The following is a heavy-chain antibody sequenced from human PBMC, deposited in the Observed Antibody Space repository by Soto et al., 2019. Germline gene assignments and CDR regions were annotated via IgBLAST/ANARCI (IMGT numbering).Heavy chain of an antibody. D-gene: IGHD5-18*01. CDR3: ARAGFGDTAPGDFDY. Sequence: SETLSLTCTVSGGSISSGDYYWSWIRQPPGKGLEWIGYIYYSGSTYYNPSLKSRVTISVDTSKNQFSLKLSSVTAADTAVYYCARAGFGDTAPGDFDYWGQGTLVTVYS. V-gene: IGHV4-30-4*01. CDR1: GGSISSGDYY. J-gene: IGHJ4*02. CDR2: IYYSGST.